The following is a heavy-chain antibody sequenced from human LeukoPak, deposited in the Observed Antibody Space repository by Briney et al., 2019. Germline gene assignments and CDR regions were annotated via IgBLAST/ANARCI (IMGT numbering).Heavy chain of an antibody. D-gene: IGHD3-22*01. J-gene: IGHJ1*01. CDR3: ARYYYDSSGYYSAEYFQH. Sequence: GSSVKVSCKASGGTFSSYAISWVRQAPGQGLEWMGGIIPIFGTANYAQKFQGRVTITADESTSTAYMELSSLRSEEKAVYYCARYYYDSSGYYSAEYFQHWGQGTLVTVSS. CDR2: IIPIFGTA. CDR1: GGTFSSYA. V-gene: IGHV1-69*01.